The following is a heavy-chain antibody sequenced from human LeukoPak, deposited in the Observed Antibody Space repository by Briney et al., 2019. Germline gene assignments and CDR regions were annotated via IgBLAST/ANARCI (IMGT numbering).Heavy chain of an antibody. Sequence: SEKVSCKASGGTFSSYAISWVRQAPRDALEWMGRIIAILGISNYPQKFQGRVTITADKSTSTAYMELSSLRSEDTAVYYCARGSYYYVSGNSYYYYGMDVWGQGTTVTVSS. CDR2: IIAILGIS. D-gene: IGHD3-10*01. J-gene: IGHJ6*02. V-gene: IGHV1-69*04. CDR3: ARGSYYYVSGNSYYYYGMDV. CDR1: GGTFSSYA.